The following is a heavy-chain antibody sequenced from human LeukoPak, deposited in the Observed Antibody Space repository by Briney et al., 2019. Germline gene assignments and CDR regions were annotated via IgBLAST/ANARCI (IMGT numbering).Heavy chain of an antibody. J-gene: IGHJ4*02. CDR3: ARDGYSSGWQD. CDR2: ISYDGSNK. V-gene: IGHV3-30*04. Sequence: GGSLRLSCAASGFTFSSYAMHWVRQAPGKGLEWVAVISYDGSNKYYADSVKGRFTISRDNSKNTLYLQMNSLRAEDTAVYYCARDGYSSGWQDWGQGTLVTVSS. D-gene: IGHD6-19*01. CDR1: GFTFSSYA.